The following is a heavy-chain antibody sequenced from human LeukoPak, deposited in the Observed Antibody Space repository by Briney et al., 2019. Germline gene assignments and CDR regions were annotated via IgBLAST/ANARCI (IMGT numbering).Heavy chain of an antibody. CDR1: GFTFDDYA. CDR2: ISWNSGSI. D-gene: IGHD6-19*01. CDR3: ANDIGAVAGIIDY. J-gene: IGHJ4*02. V-gene: IGHV3-9*01. Sequence: PGGSLRLSCAASGFTFDDYAMHWVRQAPGKGLEWVSGISWNSGSIGHADSVKGRFTISRDNAKNSLYLQMNSLRAEDTALYYCANDIGAVAGIIDYWGQGTLATVSS.